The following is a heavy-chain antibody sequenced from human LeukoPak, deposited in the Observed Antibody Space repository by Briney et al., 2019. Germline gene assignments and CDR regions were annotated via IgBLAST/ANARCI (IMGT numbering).Heavy chain of an antibody. J-gene: IGHJ4*02. CDR1: GFTFSSYA. V-gene: IGHV3-30-3*01. CDR3: ARVVGYSSGFVDY. Sequence: QSGGSLRLSCAASGFTFSSYAMHWVRQAPGKGLEWVAVISYDGCNKYYADSVKGRFTISRDNSKNTPYLQMNSLRAEDTAVYYCARVVGYSSGFVDYWGQGTLVTVSS. CDR2: ISYDGCNK. D-gene: IGHD3-22*01.